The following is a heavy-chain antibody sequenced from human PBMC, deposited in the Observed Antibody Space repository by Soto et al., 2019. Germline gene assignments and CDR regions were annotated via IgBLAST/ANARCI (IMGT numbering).Heavy chain of an antibody. J-gene: IGHJ6*02. D-gene: IGHD3-22*01. CDR3: AKGDDRALYGMDV. CDR1: GFTFSSYA. CDR2: ISGSGGST. Sequence: GGSLRLSCAASGFTFSSYAMSWVRQAPGKGLEWASAISGSGGSTYYADSVKGRFTISRDNSKNTLYLQMNSLRAEDTAVYYCAKGDDRALYGMDVWGQGTTVTVSS. V-gene: IGHV3-23*01.